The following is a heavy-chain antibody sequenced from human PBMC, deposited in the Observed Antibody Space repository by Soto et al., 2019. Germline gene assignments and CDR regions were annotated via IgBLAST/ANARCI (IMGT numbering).Heavy chain of an antibody. CDR2: IYYSGST. V-gene: IGHV4-59*01. CDR1: GGSISSYY. CDR3: ARGRGYSSSSGGDYYYYYGMDV. D-gene: IGHD6-6*01. Sequence: LSLTCTVSGGSISSYYWSWIRQPPGKGLEWIGYIYYSGSTNYNPSLKSRVTISVDTSKNQFSLKLSSVTAADTAVYYCARGRGYSSSSGGDYYYYYGMDVWGQGTTVTVSS. J-gene: IGHJ6*02.